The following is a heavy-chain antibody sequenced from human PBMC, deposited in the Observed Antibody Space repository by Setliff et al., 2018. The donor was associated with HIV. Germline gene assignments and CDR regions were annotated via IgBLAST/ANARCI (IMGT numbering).Heavy chain of an antibody. CDR1: GYSFDIYW. J-gene: IGHJ3*02. Sequence: GESLKISCKGSGYSFDIYWIGWVRQMPGKGLEWMGIIYPRDSDTRYRPSFQGQVTISADKSINTAYLQSSSLKASDTAMYYCAISIGVAGSRAYDIWGQGTMVTVSS. V-gene: IGHV5-51*01. CDR2: IYPRDSDT. CDR3: AISIGVAGSRAYDI. D-gene: IGHD6-19*01.